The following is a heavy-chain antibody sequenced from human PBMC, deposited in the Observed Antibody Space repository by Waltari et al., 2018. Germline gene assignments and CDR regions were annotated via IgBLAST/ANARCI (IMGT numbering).Heavy chain of an antibody. D-gene: IGHD3-22*01. CDR2: MNPNSGNA. J-gene: IGHJ5*02. Sequence: QVQLVQSGAEVKKPGSSVKVSCKASGGTFSSYAISWVRQATGQGLEWMGWMNPNSGNAGYAQKFQGRVTMTTDTSTSTAYMELRSLRSDDTAVYYCARDDHHYYDSSGFDWFDPWGQGTLVTVSS. V-gene: IGHV1-8*02. CDR3: ARDDHHYYDSSGFDWFDP. CDR1: GGTFSSYA.